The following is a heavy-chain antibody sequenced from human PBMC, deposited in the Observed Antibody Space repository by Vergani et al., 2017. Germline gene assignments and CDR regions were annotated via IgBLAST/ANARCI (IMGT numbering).Heavy chain of an antibody. CDR1: GFTFSSYA. CDR3: AKVRGWFGELSSSQRYYYMDV. J-gene: IGHJ6*03. V-gene: IGHV3-23*01. Sequence: EVHLLESGGGLVQSGGSLRLSCAASGFTFSSYAMNWVRQAPGKGLEWVSAISDSGGITYYADSVKGRFTISRDNSKNSLYLQMNSLRAEDTAIYYCAKVRGWFGELSSSQRYYYMDVWGKGTTVTVSS. D-gene: IGHD3-10*01. CDR2: ISDSGGIT.